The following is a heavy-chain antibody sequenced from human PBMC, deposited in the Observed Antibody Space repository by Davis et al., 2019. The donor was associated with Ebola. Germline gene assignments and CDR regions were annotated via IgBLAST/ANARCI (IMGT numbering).Heavy chain of an antibody. J-gene: IGHJ6*04. CDR1: GFTFSSYS. CDR3: VRFNWNFVPYYNGMDV. D-gene: IGHD1-7*01. V-gene: IGHV3-21*01. CDR2: ISSSSSYI. Sequence: PGGSLRLSCAASGFTFSSYSMNWVRQAPGKGLEWVSSISSSSSYIYYADSVKGRFTISRDNAKNSLSLQMNSLRAEDTAVYYCVRFNWNFVPYYNGMDVWGKGTTVTVSS.